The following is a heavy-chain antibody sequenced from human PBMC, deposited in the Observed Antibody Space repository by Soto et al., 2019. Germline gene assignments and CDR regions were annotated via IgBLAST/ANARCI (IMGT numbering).Heavy chain of an antibody. CDR2: INDSGST. V-gene: IGHV4-34*01. CDR3: ARSQRQQLVRRNWFDS. J-gene: IGHJ5*01. CDR1: GGSFSNYY. D-gene: IGHD6-13*01. Sequence: SETLSLTCAVYGGSFSNYYWSWIRQPPGKGLEWIGEINDSGSTNYNPSLKSRVTISVDTSKNQFSLKLNSVTAADTAVYYCARSQRQQLVRRNWFDSWGQGSLVTVPQ.